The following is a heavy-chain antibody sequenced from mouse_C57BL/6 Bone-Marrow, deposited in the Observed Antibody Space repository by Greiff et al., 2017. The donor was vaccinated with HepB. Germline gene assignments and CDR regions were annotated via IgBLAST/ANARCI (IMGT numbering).Heavy chain of an antibody. J-gene: IGHJ1*03. D-gene: IGHD2-12*01. CDR2: INPSSGYT. Sequence: VQLQESGAELAKPGASVKLSCKATGYTFTSYWMHWVKQRPGPGLEWIGYINPSSGYTKYNQKFKDKATLTADKSSSTAYMQLSSLTYEDSAVYYSARNPPYYRLRGWYFDVWGTGTTVTVSS. V-gene: IGHV1-7*01. CDR1: GYTFTSYW. CDR3: ARNPPYYRLRGWYFDV.